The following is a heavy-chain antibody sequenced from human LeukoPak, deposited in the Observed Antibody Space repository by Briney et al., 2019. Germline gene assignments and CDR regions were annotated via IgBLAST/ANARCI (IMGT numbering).Heavy chain of an antibody. Sequence: ASVKVSCKASGYTFTSYGISWVRQAPGQGLEWMGWISAYNGNTNYAQKLQGRVTMTTDTSTSTAYMELSSLRSEDTAVYYCARDISSKYAFDIWGQGTMVTVSS. V-gene: IGHV1-18*01. J-gene: IGHJ3*02. CDR2: ISAYNGNT. CDR3: ARDISSKYAFDI. CDR1: GYTFTSYG. D-gene: IGHD3-9*01.